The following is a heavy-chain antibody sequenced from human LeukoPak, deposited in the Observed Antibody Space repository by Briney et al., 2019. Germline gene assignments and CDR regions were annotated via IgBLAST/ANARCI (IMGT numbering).Heavy chain of an antibody. CDR1: GLSLTTSGVA. CDR3: ANRSDSHFDS. J-gene: IGHJ4*02. D-gene: IGHD2-21*01. Sequence: SGPTLVKPSQTLTLTCTCSGLSLTTSGVAVGWIRQPPGKALEWLALIYWDDDRRYNAALKNRLTVTKDTAKKQVVLTLTNMDPVDTATYFCANRSDSHFDSWGQGILVTVSS. CDR2: IYWDDDR. V-gene: IGHV2-5*02.